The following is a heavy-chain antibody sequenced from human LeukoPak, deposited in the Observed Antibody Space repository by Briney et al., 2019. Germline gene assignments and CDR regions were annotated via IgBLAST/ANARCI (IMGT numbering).Heavy chain of an antibody. J-gene: IGHJ6*03. CDR1: GGTFSSYA. Sequence: EASVKVSCKASGGTFSSYAISWVRQAPGQGLEWMGRIIPIFGTANYAQKFQGRVTITTDEPTSTAYMELSSLRSEDTAVYYCARDAEVMRGYYYYYYMDVWGKGTTVTVSS. CDR3: ARDAEVMRGYYYYYYMDV. CDR2: IIPIFGTA. D-gene: IGHD3-16*01. V-gene: IGHV1-69*05.